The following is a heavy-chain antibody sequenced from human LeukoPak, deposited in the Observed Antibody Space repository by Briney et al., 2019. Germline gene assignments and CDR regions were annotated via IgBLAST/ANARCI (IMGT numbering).Heavy chain of an antibody. CDR1: GFTLISYA. D-gene: IGHD3-9*01. V-gene: IGHV3-23*01. CDR2: ISGSGGNT. Sequence: PGGSLRLSCAASGFTLISYAMTWVRQAPGKGLEWVTGISGSGGNTYYADSVKGRFTISRDNSKNTLYLQMNSLRAEDTAVYYCAKGDASPVHLLTGHWGHGTLVTVSS. CDR3: AKGDASPVHLLTGH. J-gene: IGHJ4*01.